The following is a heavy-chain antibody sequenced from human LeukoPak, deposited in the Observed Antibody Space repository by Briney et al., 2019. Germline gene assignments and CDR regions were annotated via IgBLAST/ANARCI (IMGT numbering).Heavy chain of an antibody. CDR2: IKQDGSEK. J-gene: IGHJ6*02. CDR1: GFTFSSYA. CDR3: ARLELYGDYAVDYYGMDV. V-gene: IGHV3-7*01. Sequence: GGSLRLSCAASGFTFSSYAMHWVRQAPGKGLEWVANIKQDGSEKYYVDSVKGRFTISRDNAKNSLYLQMNSLRAEDTAVYYCARLELYGDYAVDYYGMDVWGQGTTVTVSS. D-gene: IGHD4-17*01.